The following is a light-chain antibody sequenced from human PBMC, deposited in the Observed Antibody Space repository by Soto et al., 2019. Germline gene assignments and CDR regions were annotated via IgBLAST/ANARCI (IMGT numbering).Light chain of an antibody. CDR3: QQFGSSPLYT. J-gene: IGKJ2*01. V-gene: IGKV3-20*01. CDR1: QSVSSTY. Sequence: EIVLTQSPGTLSLSPGERVTLSCRASQSVSSTYLAWYQQKPGQAPRLLIYGASSRDTGIPDRFSGSGSGTDFTLTISRLEPEDFAGYYCQQFGSSPLYTFGQGTKLEIK. CDR2: GAS.